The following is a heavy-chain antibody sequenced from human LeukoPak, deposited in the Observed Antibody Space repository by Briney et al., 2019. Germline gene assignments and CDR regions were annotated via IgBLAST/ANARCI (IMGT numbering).Heavy chain of an antibody. CDR1: GGSFSGYY. CDR3: ARSRRAMPFDY. CDR2: INHSGST. D-gene: IGHD2-2*01. J-gene: IGHJ4*02. Sequence: SETLSLTCAVYGGSFSGYYWSWIRQPPGKGLEWIGEINHSGSTNYNPSLKSRVTISVDTSKNQFSLKLSSVTAADTAVYYCARSRRAMPFDYWGQGTLVTVSS. V-gene: IGHV4-34*01.